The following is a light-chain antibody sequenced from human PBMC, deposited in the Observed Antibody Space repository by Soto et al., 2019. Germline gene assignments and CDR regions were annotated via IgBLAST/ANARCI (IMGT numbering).Light chain of an antibody. J-gene: IGLJ1*01. V-gene: IGLV2-14*01. CDR3: SSYTSSSTLLV. CDR2: EVS. Sequence: SALTQPASVSGSPGQSITISCTGTSSDVGGYNYVSWYQQHPGKAPKLMIHEVSNRPSGVSNRFSGSKSGNTASLTISGLQAEDEADYYCSSYTSSSTLLVFGTGTKLTVL. CDR1: SSDVGGYNY.